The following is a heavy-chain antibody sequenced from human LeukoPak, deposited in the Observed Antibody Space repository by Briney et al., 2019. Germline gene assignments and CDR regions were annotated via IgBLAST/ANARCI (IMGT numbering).Heavy chain of an antibody. J-gene: IGHJ4*02. CDR3: ARAQQLDPPQYYFDY. Sequence: ASVKDSCKASGYTFTSYAMHWVREAPGQRLEWMGWINAGNGNTKYSQEFQGRVTITRDTSASTAYMELSSLRSEDMAVYYCARAQQLDPPQYYFDYWGQGTLVTVSS. D-gene: IGHD6-6*01. CDR2: INAGNGNT. V-gene: IGHV1-3*03. CDR1: GYTFTSYA.